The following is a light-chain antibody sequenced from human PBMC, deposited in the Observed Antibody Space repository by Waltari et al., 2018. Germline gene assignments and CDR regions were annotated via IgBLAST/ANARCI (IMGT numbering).Light chain of an antibody. CDR2: CAS. J-gene: IGKJ4*01. CDR3: QQYDGSSVT. CDR1: QTISGSW. V-gene: IGKV3-20*01. Sequence: EIVLTQSPGTLSLSPGERATLSCRASQTISGSWLTWYQQKPGQDPRLVIYCASIRATAIPDRFSGSGSGTDFTLTISRLEPEDFAVYYCQQYDGSSVTFGGGTKVEIK.